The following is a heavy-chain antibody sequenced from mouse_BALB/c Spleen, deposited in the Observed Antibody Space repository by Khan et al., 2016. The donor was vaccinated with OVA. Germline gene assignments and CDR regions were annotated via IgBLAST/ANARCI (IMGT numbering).Heavy chain of an antibody. CDR3: ARGGGGNRFAY. CDR2: ISTYYGDA. Sequence: QVQLQQSGAELVRPGVSVKISCKGSGYTFTDFTLHWMKQSHTKSLEWIGVISTYYGDATYNQKFKGKATMTVDKASSTAYLELARLTSEDSAIFYCARGGGGNRFAYWGQVTLVTVSA. J-gene: IGHJ3*01. V-gene: IGHV1S137*01. CDR1: GYTFTDFT.